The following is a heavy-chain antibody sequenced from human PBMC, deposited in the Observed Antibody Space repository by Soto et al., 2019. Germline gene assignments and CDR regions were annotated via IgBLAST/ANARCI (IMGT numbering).Heavy chain of an antibody. V-gene: IGHV3-64*01. J-gene: IGHJ5*02. Sequence: EVQLVESGGGLVQPGGSLRLSCAASGFTFSSYAMHWVRQAPGKGLEYVSAISSNGGSTYYANSVKGRFTISRDNSKNTLYLQMGSLRAEDMAVYYCARDYSNYREGENWFDPWGQGTLVTVSS. CDR1: GFTFSSYA. CDR2: ISSNGGST. D-gene: IGHD4-4*01. CDR3: ARDYSNYREGENWFDP.